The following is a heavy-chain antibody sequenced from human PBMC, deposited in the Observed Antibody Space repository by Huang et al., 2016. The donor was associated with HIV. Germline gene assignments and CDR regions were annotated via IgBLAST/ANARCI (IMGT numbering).Heavy chain of an antibody. CDR3: ARVVAASAFEI. Sequence: QVQLQESGPGRVKPSETLSLTCTVSSGTISSHYWGWIRQPPGKGLEWIGNIYYSGSTNYNPSLKSRVTISIDTSKAQFFLKVTSVSAADTAVYYCARVVAASAFEIWGQGTMITVSS. J-gene: IGHJ3*02. CDR1: SGTISSHY. V-gene: IGHV4-59*11. D-gene: IGHD2-15*01. CDR2: IYYSGST.